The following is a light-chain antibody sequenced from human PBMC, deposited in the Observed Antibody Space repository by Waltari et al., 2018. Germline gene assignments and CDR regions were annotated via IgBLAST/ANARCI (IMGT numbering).Light chain of an antibody. CDR2: DNN. CDR3: GTWDSSLSPGGV. J-gene: IGLJ3*02. Sequence: QSVLTQPPSVSVAPGQKVTISCSGSSSNIGNNYVSWYQQLPGTAPKLLIYDNNKRPSGIPDRFSGSKSGTSATMGITGLQTGDEADYYCGTWDSSLSPGGVFGGGTKLTVL. CDR1: SSNIGNNY. V-gene: IGLV1-51*01.